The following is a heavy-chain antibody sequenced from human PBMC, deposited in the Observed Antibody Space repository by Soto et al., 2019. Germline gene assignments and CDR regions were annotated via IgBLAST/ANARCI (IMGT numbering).Heavy chain of an antibody. CDR3: VRGRLGLSVLFDY. J-gene: IGHJ4*02. D-gene: IGHD1-7*01. CDR1: GYTFTSYD. V-gene: IGHV1-8*01. Sequence: QVQLVQSGAEVKKPGASVKVSCKASGYTFTSYDINWVRQATGQGLEWMGWMNPNSGNTEYAPKFQDRVTMTRNTSISLAYMELSKLRSEDTAVYYCVRGRLGLSVLFDYWGQGTLVTVSS. CDR2: MNPNSGNT.